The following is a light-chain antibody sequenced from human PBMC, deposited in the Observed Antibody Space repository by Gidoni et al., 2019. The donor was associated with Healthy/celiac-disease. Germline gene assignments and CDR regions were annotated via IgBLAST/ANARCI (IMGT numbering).Light chain of an antibody. CDR2: AAS. CDR3: QQYYSFPWT. CDR1: QCISSY. V-gene: IGKV1D-8*01. J-gene: IGKJ1*01. Sequence: VIWLTQSPSLLPASTGDRVTISCRMSQCISSYLDWYQQKPGKAPELLIYAASTLQSGVPSRFSGSGSGTDFTLTISCLQSEDFATYYCQQYYSFPWTFGQGTKVEIK.